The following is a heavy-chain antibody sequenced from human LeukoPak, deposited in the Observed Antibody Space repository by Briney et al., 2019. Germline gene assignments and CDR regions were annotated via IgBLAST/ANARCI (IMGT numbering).Heavy chain of an antibody. V-gene: IGHV3-74*01. J-gene: IGHJ4*02. CDR3: ATKQWLAPPPDS. CDR2: INTDVTVT. Sequence: PGGSLRLSCAASGFTFSKYWMLWVRQAPGKGLESVSRINTDVTVTTYADSAKGRFTVSRDNADNTMFLQMNSVRDEDTAVYYCATKQWLAPPPDSWGQGTPVTVSS. CDR1: GFTFSKYW. D-gene: IGHD6-19*01.